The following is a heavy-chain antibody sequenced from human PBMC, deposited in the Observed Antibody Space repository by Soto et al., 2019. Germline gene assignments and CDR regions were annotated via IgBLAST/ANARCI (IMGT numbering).Heavy chain of an antibody. CDR1: RYAFATHG. J-gene: IGHJ3*02. CDR3: AMDLLFGGVIVIGAFDI. V-gene: IGHV1-18*01. CDR2: ISAYNGNT. D-gene: IGHD3-16*02. Sequence: APLTISRAASRYAFATHGITWVRTDPVQGLEWMGWISAYNGNTNYAQKLQGRVTMTTDTSTSTAYMELRSLRSDDTAVYYCAMDLLFGGVIVIGAFDICGQGTMV.